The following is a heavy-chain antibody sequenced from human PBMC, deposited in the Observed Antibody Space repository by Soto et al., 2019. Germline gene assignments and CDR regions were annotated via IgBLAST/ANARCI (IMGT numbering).Heavy chain of an antibody. Sequence: SETMSLTCPVSGGSISTDHYHWTWINKAPGKGLEWIGYIHYSGSIQFNPSLQSRVSMSVDTSKNLFSLRLSSVTAADTAVYFCAREDDGGDRDYYGLDVWGQGTTVTVSS. V-gene: IGHV4-30-4*01. CDR3: AREDDGGDRDYYGLDV. J-gene: IGHJ6*02. CDR1: GGSISTDHYH. D-gene: IGHD2-21*02. CDR2: IHYSGSI.